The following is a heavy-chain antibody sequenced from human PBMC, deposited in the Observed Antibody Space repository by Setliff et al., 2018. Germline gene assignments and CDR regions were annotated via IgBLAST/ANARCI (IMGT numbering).Heavy chain of an antibody. D-gene: IGHD1-1*01. CDR1: GGTFSSYA. V-gene: IGHV1-69*13. CDR3: ARELRNGRDAFDI. J-gene: IGHJ3*02. Sequence: RASVKVSCKASGGTFSSYAISWVRQAPGQGLEWMGGIIPIFGTANYAQKFQGRVTITADESTSTAYMELSSLRSEDTAVYYCARELRNGRDAFDIWGQGTMVTVSS. CDR2: IIPIFGTA.